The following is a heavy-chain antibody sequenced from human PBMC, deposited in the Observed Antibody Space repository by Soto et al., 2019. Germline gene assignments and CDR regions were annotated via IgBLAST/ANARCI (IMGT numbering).Heavy chain of an antibody. V-gene: IGHV4-30-2*01. Sequence: SETLSLTCAVSGGSISTGGFSWTWIRQPPGKGLEWIGYIYESGTTYYNPSLKSRVTMSLDRSKNQFSLKLTSLTAADTAVYYCAREVGGYTYWYFDVWGRGTLVTVSS. D-gene: IGHD5-12*01. CDR2: IYESGTT. CDR1: GGSISTGGFS. J-gene: IGHJ2*01. CDR3: AREVGGYTYWYFDV.